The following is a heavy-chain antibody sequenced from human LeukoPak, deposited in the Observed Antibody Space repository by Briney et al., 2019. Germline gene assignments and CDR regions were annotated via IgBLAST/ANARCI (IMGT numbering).Heavy chain of an antibody. CDR1: GGSISNYY. D-gene: IGHD6-19*01. J-gene: IGHJ3*02. Sequence: SETLSVTSTVSGGSISNYYWSWIRQPPGKGLERSGYIYYTGTTNYNPSLKSGVTISLDMSKNQFSLKLTSVTAADTAVYYCARESSDNLNAFDIWGQGTMVTVSS. CDR3: ARESSDNLNAFDI. V-gene: IGHV4-59*01. CDR2: IYYTGTT.